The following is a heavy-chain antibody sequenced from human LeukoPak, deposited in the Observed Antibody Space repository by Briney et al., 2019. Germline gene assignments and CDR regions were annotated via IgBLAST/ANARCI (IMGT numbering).Heavy chain of an antibody. D-gene: IGHD2-15*01. Sequence: GGSLRLSCAASGFTYDDYGMSWVRQAPGKGLVWVSGINWNGGSTGYADSVKGRFTISRDNAKNSLYLQMNSLRAEDTALYHCAREGSGDAFDIWGQGTMVTVSS. V-gene: IGHV3-20*01. CDR1: GFTYDDYG. CDR3: AREGSGDAFDI. J-gene: IGHJ3*02. CDR2: INWNGGST.